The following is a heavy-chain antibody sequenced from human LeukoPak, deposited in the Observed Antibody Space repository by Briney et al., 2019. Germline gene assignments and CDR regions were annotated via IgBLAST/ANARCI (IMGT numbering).Heavy chain of an antibody. CDR2: ISGSGRTI. Sequence: GGSLRLSCAASGFTFSSYEMNWVRQAPGKGLEWVSYISGSGRTIYYADSVKGRFTISRDNAKNSLYLQMHSLRAEDTAVYYCARGTSGWLNYFDYWGQGTLVTVSS. CDR1: GFTFSSYE. CDR3: ARGTSGWLNYFDY. D-gene: IGHD6-19*01. J-gene: IGHJ4*02. V-gene: IGHV3-48*03.